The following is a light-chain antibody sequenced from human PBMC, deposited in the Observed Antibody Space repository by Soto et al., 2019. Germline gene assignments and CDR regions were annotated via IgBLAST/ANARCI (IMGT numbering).Light chain of an antibody. V-gene: IGKV1-5*03. CDR1: QGISSW. Sequence: DIQMTQSPSTLSSSVGDRVTITCRASQGISSWLAWYQQKPGRAPKLLIYKTSRSQSGVPSRFSGSGSGTEFPVTITSLQPDDFPTYFCQQYSSYPYTFGQWTKLEIK. CDR2: KTS. J-gene: IGKJ2*01. CDR3: QQYSSYPYT.